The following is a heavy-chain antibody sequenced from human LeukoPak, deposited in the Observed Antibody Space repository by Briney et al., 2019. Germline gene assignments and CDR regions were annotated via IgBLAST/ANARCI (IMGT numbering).Heavy chain of an antibody. CDR3: AKSGIAAAGTYSQH. D-gene: IGHD6-13*01. J-gene: IGHJ1*01. CDR2: ISYDGSNK. CDR1: GFTFSSYG. Sequence: PGRSLRLSCAASGFTFSSYGMHWVRQAPGKGLEWVAVISYDGSNKYYADSVKGRFTISRDNSKNTLYLQMNSLRAEDTAVYYCAKSGIAAAGTYSQHWGQGTLVTVSS. V-gene: IGHV3-30*18.